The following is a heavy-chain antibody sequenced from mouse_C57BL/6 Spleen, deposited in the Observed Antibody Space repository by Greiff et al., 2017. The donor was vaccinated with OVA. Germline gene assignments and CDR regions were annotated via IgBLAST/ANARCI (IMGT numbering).Heavy chain of an antibody. V-gene: IGHV1-85*01. D-gene: IGHD1-1*01. CDR1: GYTFTSYD. CDR2: IYPRDGST. CDR3: ARSGGSSYRYFDV. Sequence: VQLQQSGPELVKPGASVKLSCKASGYTFTSYDINWVKQRPGQGLEWIGWIYPRDGSTKYKEKFKGKATLTVDTSSSTAYMELHSLTSEDSAVYFCARSGGSSYRYFDVWGTGTTVTVSS. J-gene: IGHJ1*03.